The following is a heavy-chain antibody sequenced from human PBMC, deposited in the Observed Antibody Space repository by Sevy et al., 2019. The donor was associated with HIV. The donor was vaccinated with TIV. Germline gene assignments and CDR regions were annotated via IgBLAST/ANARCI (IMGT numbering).Heavy chain of an antibody. J-gene: IGHJ6*03. Sequence: ASVKVSCKASGYTFTSYGISWVRQAPGQGLEWMGWISAYNGNTNYAQKLQGRVTMTTDTSTSTAYMELRSLRSDVTAVYYCAREWLCFSEAYMDVWGKGTTVTVSS. V-gene: IGHV1-18*04. CDR1: GYTFTSYG. D-gene: IGHD3-16*01. CDR2: ISAYNGNT. CDR3: AREWLCFSEAYMDV.